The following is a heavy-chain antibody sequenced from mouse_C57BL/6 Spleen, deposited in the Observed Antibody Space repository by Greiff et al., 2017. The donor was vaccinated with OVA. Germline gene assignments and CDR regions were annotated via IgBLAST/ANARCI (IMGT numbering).Heavy chain of an antibody. CDR1: GFSLTSYG. CDR3: ARYWDGGGFDYAMDY. D-gene: IGHD4-1*01. Sequence: QVQLKESGPGLVQPSQSLSITCTVSGFSLTSYGVHWVRQSPGKGLEWLGVIWSGGSTDYNAAFISRLSISKDNSKSQVFFKMNSLQADDTAIYYCARYWDGGGFDYAMDYWGQGTSVTVSS. V-gene: IGHV2-2*01. CDR2: IWSGGST. J-gene: IGHJ4*01.